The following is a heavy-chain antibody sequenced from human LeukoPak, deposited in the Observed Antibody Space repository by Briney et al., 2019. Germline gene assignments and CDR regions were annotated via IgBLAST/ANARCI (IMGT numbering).Heavy chain of an antibody. V-gene: IGHV1-69*13. D-gene: IGHD3-9*01. CDR3: ARGRELLGIQCAFDI. Sequence: SVKVSCKASGGNFNNNAINWVRQAPGPGLEWLGGVIPMFGSVNYAQKFQGRVTITADGITSIAYMELGSLTSDDTAVYYCARGRELLGIQCAFDIWGQGTVVTVAS. CDR2: VIPMFGSV. CDR1: GGNFNNNA. J-gene: IGHJ3*02.